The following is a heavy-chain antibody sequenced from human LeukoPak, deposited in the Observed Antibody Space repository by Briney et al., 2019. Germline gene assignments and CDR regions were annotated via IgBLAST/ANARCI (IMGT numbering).Heavy chain of an antibody. J-gene: IGHJ4*02. V-gene: IGHV4-59*01. CDR3: ARDLGVAFDY. Sequence: KPSETLSLTCTVSGGSIGSYYWSWIRQPPGKGLEWIGYIYYSGSTNYNPSLKSRVTISVDTSKNQFSLKLSSVTAADTAVYYCARDLGVAFDYWGQGTLVTVSS. CDR1: GGSIGSYY. D-gene: IGHD3-3*01. CDR2: IYYSGST.